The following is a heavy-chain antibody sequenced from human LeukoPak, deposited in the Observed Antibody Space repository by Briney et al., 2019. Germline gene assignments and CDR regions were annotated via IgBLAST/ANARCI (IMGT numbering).Heavy chain of an antibody. V-gene: IGHV1-18*01. J-gene: IGHJ4*02. D-gene: IGHD6-6*01. CDR1: GYTFTSYG. Sequence: ASVKVSCKASGYTFTSYGISWVRQAPGQGLEWMGWISAYNGNTNYAQKLQGRVTMTTDTSTSTAYVELRSLRSDDTAVYYCASRGSSSAFDYWGQGTLVTVSS. CDR3: ASRGSSSAFDY. CDR2: ISAYNGNT.